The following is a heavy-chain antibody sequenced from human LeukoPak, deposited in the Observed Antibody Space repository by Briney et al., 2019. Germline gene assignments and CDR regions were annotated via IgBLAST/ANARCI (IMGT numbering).Heavy chain of an antibody. CDR3: ARGFVGYYDSSGYYWYFDL. V-gene: IGHV4-59*12. J-gene: IGHJ2*01. CDR2: IYHSGST. CDR1: GGSISSYY. D-gene: IGHD3-22*01. Sequence: SETLSLTCTVSGGSISSYYWSWIRQHPGKGLEWIGYIYHSGSTYYNPSLKSRVTISVDRSKNQFSLKLSSVTAADTAVYYCARGFVGYYDSSGYYWYFDLWGRGTLVTVSS.